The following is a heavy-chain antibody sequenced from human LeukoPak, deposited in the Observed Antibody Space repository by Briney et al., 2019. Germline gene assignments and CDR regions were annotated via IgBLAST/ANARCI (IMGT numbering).Heavy chain of an antibody. CDR3: ARDTGTVGPASGIN. Sequence: ASVKVSCKASGYTFTNYGVSWVRQAPGQGLEWMGWISGYSGKTNYAQKFQGRVTMTTDTSTSTAYMELRSLGSDDTAVYYCARDTGTVGPASGINWGQGTLVTVSS. CDR2: ISGYSGKT. CDR1: GYTFTNYG. J-gene: IGHJ4*02. D-gene: IGHD3-10*01. V-gene: IGHV1-18*01.